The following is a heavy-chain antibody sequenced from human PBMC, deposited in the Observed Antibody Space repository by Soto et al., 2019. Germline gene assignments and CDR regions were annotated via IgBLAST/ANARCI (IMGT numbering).Heavy chain of an antibody. CDR3: ARAGEVDATE. J-gene: IGHJ4*02. V-gene: IGHV1-2*02. D-gene: IGHD2-8*01. Sequence: ASVKVSCKASGYTFTGYYVHWVRQAPGQGLEWMGWINPSSGVTKYAHKFQGRVTMTRDTSISTAYMEVSRLRSDDTAVYYCARAGEVDATEWGQGTLVTVSS. CDR1: GYTFTGYY. CDR2: INPSSGVT.